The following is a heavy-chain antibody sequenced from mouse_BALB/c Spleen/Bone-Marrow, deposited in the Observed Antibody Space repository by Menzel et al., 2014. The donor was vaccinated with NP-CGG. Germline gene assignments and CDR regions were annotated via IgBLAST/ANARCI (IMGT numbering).Heavy chain of an antibody. D-gene: IGHD1-1*01. CDR2: ISYSGST. J-gene: IGHJ3*01. V-gene: IGHV3-8*02. Sequence: EVKLVESGPSLVKPSQTLSLTCSVTGDSITSGYWNWIRKFPGSKLEYMGYISYSGSTYYNPSLKSRISITRDTSENQYYLQLNSVTTEDTATYYCARYYGSPWFAYWGQGTLVTVSA. CDR3: ARYYGSPWFAY. CDR1: GDSITSGY.